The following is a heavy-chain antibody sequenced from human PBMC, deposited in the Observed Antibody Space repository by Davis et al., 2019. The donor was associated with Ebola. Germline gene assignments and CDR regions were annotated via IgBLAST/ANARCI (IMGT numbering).Heavy chain of an antibody. Sequence: GESLKISCAASGFTFSSYWIHWVRQAPGKGLVWVSRINTDGSRTRDADSVKGRFTISRDNAKNTLYLQMNSLRAEDTAVYYCARVLSYCSGGSCAGGSDHWGQGTLVTVSS. CDR2: INTDGSRT. CDR1: GFTFSSYW. J-gene: IGHJ4*02. V-gene: IGHV3-74*01. D-gene: IGHD2-15*01. CDR3: ARVLSYCSGGSCAGGSDH.